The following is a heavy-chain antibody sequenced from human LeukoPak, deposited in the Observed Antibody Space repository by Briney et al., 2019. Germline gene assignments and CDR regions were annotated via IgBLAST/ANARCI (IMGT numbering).Heavy chain of an antibody. D-gene: IGHD3-9*01. J-gene: IGHJ4*02. CDR3: ASTYDILTGYYSTFDY. Sequence: PSETLSLTCTVSGGSISSSSYYWGWIRQPPGKGLEWIGSIYYSGSTYYNPSLKSRVTISVDTSKNQFSLKLSSVTAADTAVYYCASTYDILTGYYSTFDYWGQGTLVTVSS. CDR1: GGSISSSSYY. V-gene: IGHV4-39*07. CDR2: IYYSGST.